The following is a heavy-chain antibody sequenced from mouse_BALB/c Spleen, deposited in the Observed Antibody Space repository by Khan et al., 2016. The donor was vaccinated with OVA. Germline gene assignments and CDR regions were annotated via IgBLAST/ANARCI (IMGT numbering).Heavy chain of an antibody. V-gene: IGHV2-6-7*02. Sequence: VQLQESGPGLVAPSQSLSITCTVSGFSLTGYGVNWVRQPPGKGLEWLGMIWGDGSTDYNSALKSRLSITQDNSKSQVFLKMNSLQTDDTARYYCARAYYANYREAMDYWGQGNSVTVSS. D-gene: IGHD2-10*01. CDR2: IWGDGST. J-gene: IGHJ4*01. CDR1: GFSLTGYG. CDR3: ARAYYANYREAMDY.